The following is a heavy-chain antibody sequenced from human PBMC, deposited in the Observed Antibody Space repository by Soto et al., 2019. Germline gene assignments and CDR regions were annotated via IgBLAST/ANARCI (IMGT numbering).Heavy chain of an antibody. V-gene: IGHV4-59*01. Sequence: PSETLSLTCTVSGGSISSYYWSWIRQPPGKGLEWIGYIYYSGSTNYNPSLKRRVTISVDTSKNQFSLKLSSVTAADTAVYYCARGSGGSFHWFDPWGQGTLVTVSS. J-gene: IGHJ5*02. D-gene: IGHD2-15*01. CDR3: ARGSGGSFHWFDP. CDR2: IYYSGST. CDR1: GGSISSYY.